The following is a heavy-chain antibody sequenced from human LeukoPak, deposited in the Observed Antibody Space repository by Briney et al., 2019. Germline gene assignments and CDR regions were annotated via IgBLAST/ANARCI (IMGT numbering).Heavy chain of an antibody. V-gene: IGHV1-8*03. CDR2: MNPNSGNT. CDR3: ARQKAYCSSTSCYKGFDP. D-gene: IGHD2-2*02. CDR1: GYTFTSYD. J-gene: IGHJ5*02. Sequence: ASVKVSCKASGYTFTSYDINWVRQATGQGLEWMGWMNPNSGNTGYAQKFQGRVTITRNTSISTAYMELSSLRSEDTAVYYCARQKAYCSSTSCYKGFDPWGQGTLVTVSS.